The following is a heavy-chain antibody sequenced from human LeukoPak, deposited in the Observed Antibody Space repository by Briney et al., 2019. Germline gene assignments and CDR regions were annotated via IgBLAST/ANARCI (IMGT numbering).Heavy chain of an antibody. J-gene: IGHJ6*04. CDR1: GFTFSSYN. CDR2: ISSSSRTI. CDR3: ATEVRHNPGNV. V-gene: IGHV3-48*01. D-gene: IGHD1-1*01. Sequence: GGSLRLSCAASGFTFSSYNMNWVRQAPGKGLEWVSYISSSSRTIYYADSVKGRFTISRDNSKNTLYLQMNSLRAEDTAVYYCATEVRHNPGNVWGKGTTVTISS.